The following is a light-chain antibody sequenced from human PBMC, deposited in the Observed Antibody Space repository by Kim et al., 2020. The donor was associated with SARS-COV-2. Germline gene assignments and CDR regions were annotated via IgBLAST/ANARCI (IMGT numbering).Light chain of an antibody. CDR1: QSVGSNY. CDR3: QQYGSSPLT. CDR2: GAS. V-gene: IGKV3-20*01. Sequence: SPGDRATLSCRASQSVGSNYLAWYQQKPGQAPRLLIYGASSRATGIPDRFSGYGSGTDFTLIISRLEPEDFAVYYCQQYGSSPLTFGGGTKVDIK. J-gene: IGKJ4*01.